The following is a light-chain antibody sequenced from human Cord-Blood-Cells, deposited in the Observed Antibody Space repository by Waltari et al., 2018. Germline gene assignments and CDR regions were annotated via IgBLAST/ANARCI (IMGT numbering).Light chain of an antibody. CDR2: AAS. CDR3: QQSYSTPPYS. CDR1: QSISSY. Sequence: DIQMTQSPSSMSASVVDRVTIACRASQSISSYLNGYQQNPGKAPKLLIYAASILQSGVPSRFSGSGSGTDFTLTISSLQPEDFATYDCQQSYSTPPYSFGQGTKLEIK. J-gene: IGKJ2*03. V-gene: IGKV1-39*01.